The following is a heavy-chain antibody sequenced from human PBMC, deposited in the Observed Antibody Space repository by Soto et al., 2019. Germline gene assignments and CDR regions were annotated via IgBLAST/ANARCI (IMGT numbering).Heavy chain of an antibody. J-gene: IGHJ6*02. CDR2: IYYSGST. V-gene: IGHV4-61*01. D-gene: IGHD3-3*01. CDR3: ARDRGGNYDFWSGYYTLGGMDV. CDR1: GGSVSSGSYY. Sequence: PSETLSLTCTVSGGSVSSGSYYWSWIRQPPGKGLEWIGYIYYSGSTNYNPSLKSRVTISVDTSKNQFSLKLSSVTAAGTAVYYCARDRGGNYDFWSGYYTLGGMDVWGQGTTVTVSS.